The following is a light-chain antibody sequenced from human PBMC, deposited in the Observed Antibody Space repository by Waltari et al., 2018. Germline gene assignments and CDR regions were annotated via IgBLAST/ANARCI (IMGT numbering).Light chain of an antibody. Sequence: DIQMTQSPSTLSASVGDTFTITSRASQTISSWLAWYQQKPGRAPKLLIYKVTTLEGGVPSRFSGSGSGTEFTLTISSLQPDDFATYYCQQYNSYPWTFGQGTKVEVK. CDR2: KVT. V-gene: IGKV1-5*03. CDR1: QTISSW. J-gene: IGKJ1*01. CDR3: QQYNSYPWT.